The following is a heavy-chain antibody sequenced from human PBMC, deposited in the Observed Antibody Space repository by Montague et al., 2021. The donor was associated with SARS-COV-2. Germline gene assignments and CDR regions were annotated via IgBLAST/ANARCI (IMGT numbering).Heavy chain of an antibody. CDR1: HGSTSSSSYY. D-gene: IGHD3-9*01. CDR3: AVVDILTVYSLND. V-gene: IGHV4-39*01. J-gene: IGHJ4*02. CDR2: IYHTGRT. Sequence: SETLSLTCTVSHGSTSSSSYYWGWIRQPPGKGLEWIGGIYHTGRTYNNPSLKSRVTLSVDTSRNQFSLKVSSVTAAETTMYYCAVVDILTVYSLNDWGQGTLVTVSS.